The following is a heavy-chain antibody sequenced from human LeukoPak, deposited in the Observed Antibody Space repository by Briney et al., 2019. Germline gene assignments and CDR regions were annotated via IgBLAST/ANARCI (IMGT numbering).Heavy chain of an antibody. D-gene: IGHD4-23*01. CDR3: TKDLRYSYADKNSVMDEHDY. CDR2: ILYDGSEK. V-gene: IGHV3-30*02. CDR1: GFTFSRFG. Sequence: GGSLRLSCAASGFTFSRFGMHWFRQAPGQALEGVSFILYDGSEKYYADSVKGRFTISRDNSRNTLSLQMSSLRVEDTALYYCTKDLRYSYADKNSVMDEHDYWGQGTLVTVSS. J-gene: IGHJ4*02.